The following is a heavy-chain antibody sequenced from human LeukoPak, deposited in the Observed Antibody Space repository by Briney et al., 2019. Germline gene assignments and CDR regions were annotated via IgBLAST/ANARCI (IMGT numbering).Heavy chain of an antibody. Sequence: SETLSLTCAVSGGSISSGGYSWSWIRQPPGKGLEWIGYIYHSGCTYYNPSLKSRVTISVDRSKNQFSLKLSSVTAADTAVYYCARGYDSSGYYSHRYFDYWGQGTLVTVSS. V-gene: IGHV4-30-2*01. CDR2: IYHSGCT. J-gene: IGHJ4*02. CDR1: GGSISSGGYS. CDR3: ARGYDSSGYYSHRYFDY. D-gene: IGHD3-22*01.